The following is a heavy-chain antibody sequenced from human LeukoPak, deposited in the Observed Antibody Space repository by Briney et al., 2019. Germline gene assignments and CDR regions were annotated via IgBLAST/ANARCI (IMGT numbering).Heavy chain of an antibody. D-gene: IGHD3-3*01. CDR3: AKDDRGSEYYDFWSGELGYYMDV. J-gene: IGHJ6*03. CDR1: GFTFSSYG. CDR2: IRYDGSNK. Sequence: GGSLRLSCAASGFTFSSYGMHWVRQAPGKGLEWVAFIRYDGSNKYYADSVKGRFTISRDNSKTTLYLQMNSLRAEDTAVYYCAKDDRGSEYYDFWSGELGYYMDVWGKGTTVTVSS. V-gene: IGHV3-30*02.